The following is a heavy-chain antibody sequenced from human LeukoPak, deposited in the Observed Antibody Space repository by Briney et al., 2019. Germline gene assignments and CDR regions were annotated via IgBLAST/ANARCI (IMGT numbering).Heavy chain of an antibody. J-gene: IGHJ4*02. CDR2: IYPGDSDT. V-gene: IGHV5-51*01. D-gene: IGHD5-18*01. CDR1: GYRFTSYW. Sequence: GESLKISFNGPGYRFTSYWIGWVRPMPGKGLGGRGIIYPGDSDTRYSPSFQGQVTISADKSINTSYLQWSSLKASETAMYYCARHQASGYSYGPTFDYWGQGTLVTVSS. CDR3: ARHQASGYSYGPTFDY.